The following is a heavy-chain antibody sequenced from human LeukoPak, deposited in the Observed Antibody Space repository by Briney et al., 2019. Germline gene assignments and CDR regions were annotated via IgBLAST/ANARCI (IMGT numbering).Heavy chain of an antibody. V-gene: IGHV3-9*01. Sequence: GGSLRLSCAASGFTFDDYAMHWVRQAPGKGLEWVSGISWNSGSIGYADSVKGRFTISRDNAKNSLYLQMNSLRAEDTALYYCAKAGGAAAGGFDYRGQGTLVTVSS. CDR1: GFTFDDYA. CDR3: AKAGGAAAGGFDY. CDR2: ISWNSGSI. D-gene: IGHD6-13*01. J-gene: IGHJ4*02.